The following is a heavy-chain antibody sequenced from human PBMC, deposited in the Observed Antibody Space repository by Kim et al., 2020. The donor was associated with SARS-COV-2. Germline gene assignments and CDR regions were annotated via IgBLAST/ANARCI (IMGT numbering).Heavy chain of an antibody. V-gene: IGHV4-31*03. D-gene: IGHD2-2*01. J-gene: IGHJ4*02. CDR1: GGSISSGGYY. CDR3: ARQVASLSLRYFVY. CDR2: IYYSGST. Sequence: SETLSLTCTVSGGSISSGGYYWSWIRQHPGKGLEWIGYIYYSGSTYYNPSLKSRVTISVDTSKNQFSLKLSSVTAADTAVYYCARQVASLSLRYFVYWGQGTLVTVSS.